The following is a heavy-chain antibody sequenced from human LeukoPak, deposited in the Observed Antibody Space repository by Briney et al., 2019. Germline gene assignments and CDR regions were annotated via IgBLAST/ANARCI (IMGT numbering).Heavy chain of an antibody. CDR1: GYSISSGYY. D-gene: IGHD2-15*01. CDR2: IYHSGST. CDR3: ARDRSTHDY. Sequence: SETLSLTCTVSGYSISSGYYWGWIRQPPGKGLEWIGSIYHSGSTYYNPSLKSRVTISVDTSKNQFSLKPSSVTAADTAVYYCARDRSTHDYWGQGTLVTVSS. V-gene: IGHV4-38-2*02. J-gene: IGHJ4*02.